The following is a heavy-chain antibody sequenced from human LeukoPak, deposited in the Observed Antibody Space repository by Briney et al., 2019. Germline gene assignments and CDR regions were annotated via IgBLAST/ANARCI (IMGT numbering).Heavy chain of an antibody. J-gene: IGHJ5*02. Sequence: ASVKVSCKASGYTFTSYYMHWVRQAPGQGLEWMGIINPSGGSTSYAQKFQGRVTMTRDTSTSTVYMELSSLRSEDTAVYYCAGVIYSYGHPRRGEDGWFDPWGQGTLVTVSS. CDR3: AGVIYSYGHPRRGEDGWFDP. D-gene: IGHD5-18*01. CDR1: GYTFTSYY. V-gene: IGHV1-46*01. CDR2: INPSGGST.